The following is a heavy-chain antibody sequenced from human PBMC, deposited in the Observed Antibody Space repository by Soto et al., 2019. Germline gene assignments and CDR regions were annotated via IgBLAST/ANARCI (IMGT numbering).Heavy chain of an antibody. Sequence: SETLSLTCAVYGGSFSGYYWSWIRQPPGKGLEWIGEINHSGSTNYNPSLKSRVTISVDTSKNQFSLKLSSVTAADTAVYYCARTAAAGTNGKNYYYMDVWGKGTTVTVSS. CDR2: INHSGST. CDR3: ARTAAAGTNGKNYYYMDV. D-gene: IGHD6-13*01. V-gene: IGHV4-34*01. CDR1: GGSFSGYY. J-gene: IGHJ6*03.